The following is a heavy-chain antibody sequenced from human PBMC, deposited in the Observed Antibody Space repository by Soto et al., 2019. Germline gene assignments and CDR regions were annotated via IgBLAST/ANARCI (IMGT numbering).Heavy chain of an antibody. CDR3: ARGAAMEYYYYYGMDV. Sequence: SVKVSCKASGGTFSSYAISWVRQAPGQGLEWMGGIIPIFGTANYAQKFQGRVTITADESTSTAYMELSSLRSEDTAVYYCARGAAMEYYYYYGMDVWGQGTTVTVSS. CDR1: GGTFSSYA. J-gene: IGHJ6*02. CDR2: IIPIFGTA. V-gene: IGHV1-69*13. D-gene: IGHD5-18*01.